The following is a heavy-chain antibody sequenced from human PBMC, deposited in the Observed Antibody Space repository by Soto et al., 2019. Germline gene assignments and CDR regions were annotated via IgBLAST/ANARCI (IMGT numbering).Heavy chain of an antibody. CDR3: TRAERSTRSWFEP. D-gene: IGHD6-25*01. Sequence: XETLSLTCGVYVVSFRNYYWICVRHPPGKGLEWIGEVNHSGEATYNPSLQSRITISLDTSNNQFSLKMTSVTAADTAMYFCTRAERSTRSWFEPWGQGTQVTVSS. J-gene: IGHJ5*02. CDR1: VVSFRNYY. V-gene: IGHV4-34*01. CDR2: VNHSGEA.